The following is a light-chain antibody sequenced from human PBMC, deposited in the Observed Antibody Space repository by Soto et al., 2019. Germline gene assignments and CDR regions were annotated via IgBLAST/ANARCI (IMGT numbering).Light chain of an antibody. J-gene: IGLJ3*02. Sequence: QSVLTQPPSVSAAPGQKVTISRSGSSSNIGNNYVSWYQQLPGTAPNLLIYENNKRPSGIPDRFSGSKSGTSATLGITGLQTGDEADYYCGTWDSSLSAGVFGGGTKLTVL. CDR2: ENN. V-gene: IGLV1-51*02. CDR1: SSNIGNNY. CDR3: GTWDSSLSAGV.